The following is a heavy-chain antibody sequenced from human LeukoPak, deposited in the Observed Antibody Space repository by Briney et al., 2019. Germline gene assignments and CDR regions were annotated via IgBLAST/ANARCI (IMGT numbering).Heavy chain of an antibody. V-gene: IGHV3-48*01. CDR1: GFTFSSYA. Sequence: GGSLRLSCAASGFTFSSYAMNWVRQAPGKGLEWVSYISSSSSNIYYTDSVKGRFTISRDNAKNSLHLQVNSLRAEDTAVYYCAGPIFGVVIGQFFDYWGQGALVTVSS. CDR2: ISSSSSNI. J-gene: IGHJ4*02. D-gene: IGHD3-3*01. CDR3: AGPIFGVVIGQFFDY.